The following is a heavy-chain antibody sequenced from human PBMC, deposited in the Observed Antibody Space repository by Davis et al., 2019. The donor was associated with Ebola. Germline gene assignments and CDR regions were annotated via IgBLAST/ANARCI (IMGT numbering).Heavy chain of an antibody. CDR3: AKFSRAGESD. Sequence: GESLKISCAASGFTFSSYWMSWVRQAPGKGLEWVANIRPDGSEEQYVDSLKGRFTISRDNAKNSLYLQVNSLRDEDTAVYYCAKFSRAGESDWGQGTLVTVSS. J-gene: IGHJ4*02. V-gene: IGHV3-7*03. D-gene: IGHD6-13*01. CDR1: GFTFSSYW. CDR2: IRPDGSEE.